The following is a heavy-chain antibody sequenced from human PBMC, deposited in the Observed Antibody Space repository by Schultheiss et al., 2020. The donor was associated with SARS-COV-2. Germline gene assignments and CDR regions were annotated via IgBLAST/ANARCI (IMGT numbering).Heavy chain of an antibody. J-gene: IGHJ4*02. CDR3: AKFKTGYSNPESY. V-gene: IGHV4-59*12. CDR1: GGSISSYY. D-gene: IGHD4-11*01. Sequence: SETLSLTCTVSGGSISSYYWSWIRQPPGKGLEWIGYIYYSGSTNYNPSLKSRVTISVDTSKNQFSLKLSSVTAADTAVYYCAKFKTGYSNPESYWGQGTLVTVSS. CDR2: IYYSGST.